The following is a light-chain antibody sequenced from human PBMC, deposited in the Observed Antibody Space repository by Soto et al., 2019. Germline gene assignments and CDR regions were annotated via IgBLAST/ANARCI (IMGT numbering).Light chain of an antibody. CDR3: SSYTSSSTV. CDR2: EVS. V-gene: IGLV2-14*01. J-gene: IGLJ1*01. Sequence: SALTQPASVSGSPGQSITISCTGTSSDIGNYDFVSWYQQVPGTAPKAMIYEVSSRPSGVSNRFSGSKSGNTASLTISGLQAEDEAYYYCSSYTSSSTVFGTGTKLTVL. CDR1: SSDIGNYDF.